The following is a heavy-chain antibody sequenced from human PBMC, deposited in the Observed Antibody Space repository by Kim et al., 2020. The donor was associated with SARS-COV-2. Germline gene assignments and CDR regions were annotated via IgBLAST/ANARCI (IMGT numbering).Heavy chain of an antibody. D-gene: IGHD3-3*01. CDR2: ISGSGGEI. Sequence: GGSLRLSCAASGFTVSNYAMIWVRQAPGKGPEWVSGISGSGGEIYYADSVRGRFTISTDRSKNTLYLQMNSLRAEDTAIYYCAKTLYDFRISPYYFAMDVWGQGTTVTVSS. CDR1: GFTVSNYA. CDR3: AKTLYDFRISPYYFAMDV. J-gene: IGHJ6*02. V-gene: IGHV3-23*01.